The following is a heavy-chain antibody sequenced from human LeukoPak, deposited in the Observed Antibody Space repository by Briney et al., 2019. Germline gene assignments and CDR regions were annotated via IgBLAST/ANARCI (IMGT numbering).Heavy chain of an antibody. Sequence: GGSLRLSCTASGFIFSNFGLSWVRQPPGKGLEWVSAIGMGDDTYYADTVKGRFTISRDNSKNTLFLQMNSLSAEDTAIYYCAKGFYGSGSSYFDAWGQGTLVSVP. CDR2: IGMGDDT. V-gene: IGHV3-23*01. CDR3: AKGFYGSGSSYFDA. J-gene: IGHJ4*02. D-gene: IGHD3-10*01. CDR1: GFIFSNFG.